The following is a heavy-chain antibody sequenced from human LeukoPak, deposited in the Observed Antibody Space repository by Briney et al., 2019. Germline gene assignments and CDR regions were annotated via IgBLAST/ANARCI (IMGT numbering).Heavy chain of an antibody. CDR3: ARAGEGLQSYGFDM. V-gene: IGHV3-74*01. CDR2: INSDGSST. D-gene: IGHD4-11*01. CDR1: GFTFSSHW. Sequence: GGSLRLSCAASGFTFSSHWMHWVRQGQGKGPVWVSRINSDGSSTGYEDSVKGRFTISRDNAKNTLDLQMNNLRAEDTAVYYCARAGEGLQSYGFDMWGQGTKVSVST. J-gene: IGHJ3*02.